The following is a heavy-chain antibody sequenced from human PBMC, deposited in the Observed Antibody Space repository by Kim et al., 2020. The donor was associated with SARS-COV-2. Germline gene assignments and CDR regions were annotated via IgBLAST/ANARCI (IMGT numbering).Heavy chain of an antibody. Sequence: ADSGKGRFTISRDNSKNTLYLQMNSLRAEDTAVYYCARGRDGYNGGNFDPWGQGTLVTVSS. D-gene: IGHD5-12*01. V-gene: IGHV3-53*01. CDR3: ARGRDGYNGGNFDP. J-gene: IGHJ5*02.